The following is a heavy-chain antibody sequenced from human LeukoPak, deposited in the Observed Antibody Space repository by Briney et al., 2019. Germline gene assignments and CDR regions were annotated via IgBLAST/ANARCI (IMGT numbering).Heavy chain of an antibody. Sequence: ASVKVSCKASGYTFTGYYMHWVRQAPGQGLEWMGWINPNSGGTNYAQKFQGRVTMTRDTSISTAYMELSRLRSDDTAVYYCARDSIGGYSYGSGDYWGQGTLVTVSS. V-gene: IGHV1-2*02. CDR1: GYTFTGYY. D-gene: IGHD5-18*01. CDR3: ARDSIGGYSYGSGDY. CDR2: INPNSGGT. J-gene: IGHJ4*02.